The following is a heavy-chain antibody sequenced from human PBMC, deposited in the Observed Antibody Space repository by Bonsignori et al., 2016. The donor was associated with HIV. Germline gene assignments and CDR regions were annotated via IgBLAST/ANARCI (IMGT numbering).Heavy chain of an antibody. V-gene: IGHV1-18*01. D-gene: IGHD6-13*01. CDR2: ISAYNGNT. J-gene: IGHJ4*02. CDR3: ARVRSSWFD. Sequence: WVRQAPGQGLEWMGWISAYNGNTNYAQKLQGRVTMTTDTSTSTAYMELRSLRSDDTAVYYCARVRSSWFDWGQGTLVTVSS.